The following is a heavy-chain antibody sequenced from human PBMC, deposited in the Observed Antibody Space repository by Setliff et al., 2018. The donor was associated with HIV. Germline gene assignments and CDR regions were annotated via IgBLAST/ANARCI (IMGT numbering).Heavy chain of an antibody. J-gene: IGHJ6*02. V-gene: IGHV4-4*02. CDR3: ARVRNYHGSGWGNNALDV. D-gene: IGHD3-10*01. Sequence: SETLSLTCVVSGGSISSTNWWSWVRQPPGMGLEWIGEIYHSGNTNYNPSLKSRVTMSVDKSKNQVSLKLNSVTAAETAVYYCARVRNYHGSGWGNNALDVWGQGTTVTVSS. CDR1: GGSISSTNW. CDR2: IYHSGNT.